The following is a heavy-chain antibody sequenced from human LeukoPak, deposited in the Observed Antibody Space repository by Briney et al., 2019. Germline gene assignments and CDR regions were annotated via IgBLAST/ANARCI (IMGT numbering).Heavy chain of an antibody. Sequence: SETLSLTCHVSGDSLSSSRFSWSWIRQPAGKGLEWIGRIYATGNTYYNPSLKSRVTISVDTSKNQFSLKLSSVTAADTAVYYCARGSRDIVVVPAAKYYYYYYMDVWGKGTTVTISS. CDR3: ARGSRDIVVVPAAKYYYYYYMDV. J-gene: IGHJ6*03. V-gene: IGHV4-61*10. CDR2: IYATGNT. CDR1: GDSLSSSRFS. D-gene: IGHD2-2*01.